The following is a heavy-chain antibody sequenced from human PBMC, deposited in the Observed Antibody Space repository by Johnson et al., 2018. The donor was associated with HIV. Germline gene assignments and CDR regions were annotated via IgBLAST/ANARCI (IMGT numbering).Heavy chain of an antibody. D-gene: IGHD3-10*01. CDR3: AKEGRDAFDI. Sequence: VQLVESGGVVVQPGGSLRLSCAASGFTFDDYTMHWVRQAPGKGLEWVSLISWDGGSTYYADSVKGRFTISRDNSKNSLYLQMNSLRAEGSALYYCAKEGRDAFDIWGQGTMVTVSS. CDR2: ISWDGGST. CDR1: GFTFDDYT. V-gene: IGHV3-43*01. J-gene: IGHJ3*02.